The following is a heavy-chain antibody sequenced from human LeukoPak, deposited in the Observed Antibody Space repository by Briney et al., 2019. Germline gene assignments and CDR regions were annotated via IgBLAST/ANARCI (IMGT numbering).Heavy chain of an antibody. D-gene: IGHD5-12*01. CDR1: GFTFSKFG. CDR2: VWNDGSKN. V-gene: IGHV3-33*06. Sequence: GGSLRLSCAASGFTFSKFGMHWVRQTPGKGLEWVALVWNDGSKNYYADSVKGRFTISRDNSKDTLYLLLNSLRAEDTAVYYRAKDWSLGYGCLDYWGQGTLVTVSS. J-gene: IGHJ4*02. CDR3: AKDWSLGYGCLDY.